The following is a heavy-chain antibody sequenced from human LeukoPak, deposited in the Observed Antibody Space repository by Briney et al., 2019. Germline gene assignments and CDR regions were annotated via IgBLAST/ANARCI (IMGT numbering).Heavy chain of an antibody. CDR1: GGSISTYY. CDR3: ARGGGYASPIGY. CDR2: IYHSGST. J-gene: IGHJ4*02. Sequence: SETLSLTCTLSGGSISTYYWSWIRQPPGKGLEWIGYIYHSGSTNYNPSLKSRVTISVDTSKNQFSLKLSSATAADTAVYYCARGGGYASPIGYWGQGALVTVSS. D-gene: IGHD5-12*01. V-gene: IGHV4-59*01.